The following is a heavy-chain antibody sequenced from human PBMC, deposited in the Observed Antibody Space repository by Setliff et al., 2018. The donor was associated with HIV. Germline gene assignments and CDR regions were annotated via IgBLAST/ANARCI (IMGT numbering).Heavy chain of an antibody. V-gene: IGHV4-59*01. Sequence: SESLSLTCTVSGGSISSDYWSWIRQPPGKGLEWIGYIYYSGSTNYNPSLKSRVTISVATSKNQFSLKLNSVTTADTAVYYCARSRTSSGYYGVTGYGMDVWGQGTTVTVSS. CDR1: GGSISSDY. D-gene: IGHD3-22*01. CDR3: ARSRTSSGYYGVTGYGMDV. CDR2: IYYSGST. J-gene: IGHJ6*02.